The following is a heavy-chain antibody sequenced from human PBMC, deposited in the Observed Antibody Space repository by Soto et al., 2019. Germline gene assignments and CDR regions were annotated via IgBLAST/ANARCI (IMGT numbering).Heavy chain of an antibody. CDR3: ARGATMYDILTGYYGY. CDR1: GYTFTGYY. J-gene: IGHJ4*02. D-gene: IGHD3-9*01. Sequence: ASVKVSSKASGYTFTGYYMHWVRQAPGQGLEWIGWINPNSGGTNYAQKFQGWVTMTRDTSISTAYMELSRLRSDDTAVYYCARGATMYDILTGYYGYWGQGTLVTVS. CDR2: INPNSGGT. V-gene: IGHV1-2*04.